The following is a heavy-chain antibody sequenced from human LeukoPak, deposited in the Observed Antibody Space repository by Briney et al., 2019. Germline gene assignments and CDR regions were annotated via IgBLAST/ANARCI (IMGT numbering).Heavy chain of an antibody. CDR3: AKPPINRRIAAAGTNDY. Sequence: GGSLRLSCAASVFTFSRYSMNWVRESPGKGLEWGSYISSSSSTIYYADSVKGRFTFSRDNSKNTLYLQMNSLRAEDTAVYYCAKPPINRRIAAAGTNDYWGQGNLVTVSS. D-gene: IGHD6-13*01. CDR2: ISSSSSTI. CDR1: VFTFSRYS. J-gene: IGHJ4*02. V-gene: IGHV3-48*01.